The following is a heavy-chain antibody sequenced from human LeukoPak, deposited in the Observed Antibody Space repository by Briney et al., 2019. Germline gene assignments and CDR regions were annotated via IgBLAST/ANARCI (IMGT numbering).Heavy chain of an antibody. J-gene: IGHJ4*02. Sequence: SQTLSLTCTVSGGSISSGGYYWSWIRQPPGKGLEWIGYIYHSGSTYYNPSLKSRVTISVDRSKNQFSLKLSSVTAADTAVYYCARGSSSSWYGYFDYWGQGTLVTVSS. CDR1: GGSISSGGYY. CDR2: IYHSGST. D-gene: IGHD6-13*01. CDR3: ARGSSSSWYGYFDY. V-gene: IGHV4-30-2*01.